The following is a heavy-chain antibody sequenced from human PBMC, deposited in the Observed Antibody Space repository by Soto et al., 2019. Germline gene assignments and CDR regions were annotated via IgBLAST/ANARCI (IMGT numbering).Heavy chain of an antibody. J-gene: IGHJ6*02. Sequence: QVQLVESGGGVVQPGRSLRLSCAASGFTLSNYAMYWVRQAPGKGLEWVAVISYDGNNKYYADSVKGRFTISRDNSKNTLYLPMNSLRAEDTAVYYCARAGCDGGTCYTLVGLRYGMDVWGQGTTVTVSS. D-gene: IGHD2-15*01. CDR3: ARAGCDGGTCYTLVGLRYGMDV. CDR2: ISYDGNNK. CDR1: GFTLSNYA. V-gene: IGHV3-30-3*01.